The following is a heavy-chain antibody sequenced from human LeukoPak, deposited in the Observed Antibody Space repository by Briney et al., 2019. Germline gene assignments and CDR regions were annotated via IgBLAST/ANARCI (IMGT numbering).Heavy chain of an antibody. Sequence: GESLKISCIGSGYSFTNYWIGWVRQMPGKGLEWMGIIYPDDSDTTYSPSFQGQVTISVDKSINTAYLQWSSLKPSDTAMYFCARNWQWEPFDYWGQGTLVTVCS. V-gene: IGHV5-51*01. CDR3: ARNWQWEPFDY. CDR2: IYPDDSDT. CDR1: GYSFTNYW. J-gene: IGHJ4*02. D-gene: IGHD1-26*01.